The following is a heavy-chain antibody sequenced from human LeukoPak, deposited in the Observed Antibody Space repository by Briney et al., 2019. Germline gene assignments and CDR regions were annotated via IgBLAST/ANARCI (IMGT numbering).Heavy chain of an antibody. CDR1: GGTFSSYA. CDR2: IIPIFGTA. CDR3: ARSYYDSSGYYYNRSPEPDY. Sequence: SVKVSCKASGGTFSSYAISWLRQARGQGLEWMGGIIPIFGTANYAQKFQGRVTITADESTSTAYMELSSLRSEDTAVYYCARSYYDSSGYYYNRSPEPDYWGQGTLVTVSS. J-gene: IGHJ4*02. D-gene: IGHD3-22*01. V-gene: IGHV1-69*13.